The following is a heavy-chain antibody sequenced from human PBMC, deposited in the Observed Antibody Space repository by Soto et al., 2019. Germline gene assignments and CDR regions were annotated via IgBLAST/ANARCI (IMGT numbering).Heavy chain of an antibody. Sequence: QVHVQQSGPGLVKPSETLFLSCTVSSGPSSSHNWGWIRQPPGRGLEWIGYVYYTGGTSYNPSLKSRATTSADTSTNHISLTLSSVTAADTAVYYCVRQGIDYLHGLVDVWGQGTTVSVSS. CDR1: SGPSSSHN. V-gene: IGHV4-59*08. J-gene: IGHJ6*02. D-gene: IGHD1-26*01. CDR2: VYYTGGT. CDR3: VRQGIDYLHGLVDV.